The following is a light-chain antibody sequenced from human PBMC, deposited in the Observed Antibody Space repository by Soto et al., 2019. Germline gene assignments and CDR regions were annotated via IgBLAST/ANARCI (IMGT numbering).Light chain of an antibody. J-gene: IGLJ3*02. Sequence: QSVLTQPPSASGSPGQSVTISCTGTSSDIGGYNYVSWYQQHPGKAPKLMISEVNKRPSGVPDRFSGSKSGNTASLTVSGLRAEDEADYYCNSYAGSNNWVFGGGTKLTVL. V-gene: IGLV2-8*01. CDR2: EVN. CDR3: NSYAGSNNWV. CDR1: SSDIGGYNY.